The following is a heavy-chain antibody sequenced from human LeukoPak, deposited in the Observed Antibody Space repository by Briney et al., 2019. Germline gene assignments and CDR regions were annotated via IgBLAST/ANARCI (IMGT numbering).Heavy chain of an antibody. CDR3: ARDRGYCSGGSCYARQAFDI. CDR2: IKQDGSEK. Sequence: GGSLRLSCAASGFTFSSYWMSWVRQAPGKGLEWVANIKQDGSEKYYVDSVKGRFTISRDNAKNSLYLQMNSLRAEDTAVYYCARDRGYCSGGSCYARQAFDIWGQGTMVTVSS. D-gene: IGHD2-15*01. V-gene: IGHV3-7*03. CDR1: GFTFSSYW. J-gene: IGHJ3*02.